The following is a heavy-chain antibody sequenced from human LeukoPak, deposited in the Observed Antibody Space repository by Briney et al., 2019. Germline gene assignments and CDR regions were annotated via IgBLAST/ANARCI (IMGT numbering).Heavy chain of an antibody. J-gene: IGHJ4*02. CDR1: GFTLSSYS. D-gene: IGHD4-23*01. CDR2: ISSSSSYI. V-gene: IGHV3-21*01. CDR3: ALTNYGGNSPFGDY. Sequence: KTGGSLRLSCAASGFTLSSYSMNWVRQAPGKGLEWVSSISSSSSYIYYADSVKGRLTISRDNAKNSLYLQMNSLRAEDTAVYYCALTNYGGNSPFGDYWGQGTLVTVSS.